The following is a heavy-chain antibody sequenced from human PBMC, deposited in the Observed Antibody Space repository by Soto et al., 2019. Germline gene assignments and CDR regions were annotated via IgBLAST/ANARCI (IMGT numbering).Heavy chain of an antibody. CDR3: ARDYPPPDNWFDP. CDR1: GYSISSGYY. Sequence: SETLSLTCAVSGYSISSGYYWGWIRQPPGKGLEWIGSIYHSGSTYYNPSLKSRVTISVDTSKNQFSLKLSSVTAADTAVYYCARDYPPPDNWFDPWGQGTLVTVSS. V-gene: IGHV4-38-2*02. CDR2: IYHSGST. J-gene: IGHJ5*02.